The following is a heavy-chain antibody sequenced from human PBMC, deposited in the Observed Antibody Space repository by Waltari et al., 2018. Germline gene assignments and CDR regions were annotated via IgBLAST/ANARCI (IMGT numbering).Heavy chain of an antibody. Sequence: QVQLVQSGAEVKKPGSSVKVSCKASGGTFSSYAISWVRQAPGQGLEWMGGIITSCGTANYAQKFQGRVTITTDESTSTAYMELSSLRSEDTAVYYCARGGGLLELPYWYFDLWGRGTLVTVSS. CDR3: ARGGGLLELPYWYFDL. J-gene: IGHJ2*01. CDR2: IITSCGTA. D-gene: IGHD1-7*01. V-gene: IGHV1-69*05. CDR1: GGTFSSYA.